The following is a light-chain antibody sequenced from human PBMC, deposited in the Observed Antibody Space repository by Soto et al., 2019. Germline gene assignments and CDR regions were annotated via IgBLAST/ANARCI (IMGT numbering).Light chain of an antibody. CDR3: LQDYNYPRT. J-gene: IGKJ1*01. V-gene: IGKV1-6*01. CDR1: QGIRNE. CDR2: AAS. Sequence: AIQMTQSPSSLSASVGDRVTITCRASQGIRNELAWYQQIQGKAPKLLIYAASYSPRGVPSRSRGAGSGTDFSLTISSLEPEDFATYYCLQDYNYPRTFGQGTKVEIK.